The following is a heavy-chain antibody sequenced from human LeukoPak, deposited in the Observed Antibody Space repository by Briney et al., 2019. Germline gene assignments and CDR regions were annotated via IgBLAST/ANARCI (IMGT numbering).Heavy chain of an antibody. V-gene: IGHV4-39*01. CDR2: IYSSGST. D-gene: IGHD6-25*01. J-gene: IGHJ4*02. CDR3: ARLSGPAANLYSFDY. CDR1: GGSISSSLYY. Sequence: SETLSLTCTVSGGSISSSLYYWGWIRQPPGKGLEWIGNIYSSGSTHYNPSFKSRVLIFVDTSKNQFSLILSSVTASDTAIYYCARLSGPAANLYSFDYWGQGTVVAVSS.